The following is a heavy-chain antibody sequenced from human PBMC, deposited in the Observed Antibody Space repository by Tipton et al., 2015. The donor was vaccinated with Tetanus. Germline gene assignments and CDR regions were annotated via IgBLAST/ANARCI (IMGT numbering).Heavy chain of an antibody. CDR3: ARANFDFSKKGPFDS. D-gene: IGHD3-3*01. V-gene: IGHV6-1*01. CDR1: GDSVDTNRAA. Sequence: GLVKPSQTLSLTCVISGDSVDTNRAAWNWIRQSPSRGLEWLGRTYYRSKWYNDYAESLKSRIVINPDTSKNQFSLKLASVTAADTAVYFCARANFDFSKKGPFDSWGQGVLVVVSA. J-gene: IGHJ4*02. CDR2: TYYRSKWYN.